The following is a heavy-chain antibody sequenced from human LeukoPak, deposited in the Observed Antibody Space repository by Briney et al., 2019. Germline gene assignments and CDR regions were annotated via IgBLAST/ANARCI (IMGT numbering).Heavy chain of an antibody. D-gene: IGHD3-22*01. CDR1: GGTFSSYA. V-gene: IGHV1-69*06. Sequence: APVKVSCKASGGTFSSYAISWVRQAPGQGLEWMGGIIPIFGTANYAQKFQGRVTITADKSTSTAYMELSSLRSEDTAVYYCARGGDYYDSSGYYYVCHYWGQGTLVTVSS. CDR2: IIPIFGTA. J-gene: IGHJ4*02. CDR3: ARGGDYYDSSGYYYVCHY.